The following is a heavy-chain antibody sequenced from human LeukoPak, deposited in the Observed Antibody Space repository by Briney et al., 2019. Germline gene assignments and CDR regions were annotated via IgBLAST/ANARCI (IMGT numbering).Heavy chain of an antibody. D-gene: IGHD1-1*01. CDR2: INPSGGST. J-gene: IGHJ6*03. CDR3: ARDAHPRTTGTPVRGYYYMDV. CDR1: GYTFTSYY. V-gene: IGHV1-46*01. Sequence: GASVKVSCKASGYTFTSYYMHWVRQAPGQGLEWMGIINPSGGSTSYAQKFQGRVTMTRDMSTSTVYMELSSLRSEDTAVYYCARDAHPRTTGTPVRGYYYMDVWGKGTTVTVSS.